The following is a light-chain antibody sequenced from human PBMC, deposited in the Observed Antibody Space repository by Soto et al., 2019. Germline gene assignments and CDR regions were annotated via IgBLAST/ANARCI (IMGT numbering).Light chain of an antibody. CDR2: KDS. V-gene: IGLV3-25*03. J-gene: IGLJ2*01. Sequence: SYELTQPPSVSVSPGQTARITCSGDALPKQYAYWYQQKPGQAPVLVIYKDSERPSGIPERFSGSSSGTTVTLTISGVQAEHEADYYCQLADSSGTYVVFGGGTKLTVL. CDR1: ALPKQY. CDR3: QLADSSGTYVV.